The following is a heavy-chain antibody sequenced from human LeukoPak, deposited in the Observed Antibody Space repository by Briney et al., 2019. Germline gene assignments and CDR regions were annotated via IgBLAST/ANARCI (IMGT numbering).Heavy chain of an antibody. D-gene: IGHD3-3*01. CDR1: GFTFSSYS. Sequence: PGGSLRLSCAASGFTFSSYSMNWVRQAPGKGLEWVSYISSSSSTIYYADSVKGRFTISRDNAKNSLYLQMNSLRAEDTAVYYCASEADPVCYDFWSGHSGCAFDIWGQGTMVTVSS. J-gene: IGHJ3*02. CDR2: ISSSSSTI. V-gene: IGHV3-48*01. CDR3: ASEADPVCYDFWSGHSGCAFDI.